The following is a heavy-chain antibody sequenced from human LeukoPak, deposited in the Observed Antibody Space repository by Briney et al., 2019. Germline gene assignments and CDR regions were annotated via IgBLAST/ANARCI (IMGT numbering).Heavy chain of an antibody. V-gene: IGHV3-23*01. J-gene: IGHJ6*03. Sequence: GGSLRLSCAASGFTVSSNFMTWVRQAPGKGLEWVSAISGSGGSTYYADSVKGRFTISRDNSKNTLYLQMNSLRAEDTAVYYCARVLLRLYYMDVWGKGTTVTVSS. CDR2: ISGSGGST. D-gene: IGHD2/OR15-2a*01. CDR1: GFTVSSNF. CDR3: ARVLLRLYYMDV.